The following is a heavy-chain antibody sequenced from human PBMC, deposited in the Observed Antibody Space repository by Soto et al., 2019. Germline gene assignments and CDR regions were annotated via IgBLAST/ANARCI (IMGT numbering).Heavy chain of an antibody. Sequence: QVQLVESGGGVVQPGRSLRLSCAASGFTFSSYAMHWVRQAPGKGLEWVAVISYDGSNKYYADSVKGRFTISRDNSKNTRXLQMNSLRAEDTAVYYGARDLPYSIPAGRYYGMDVWGQGTTVTVSS. CDR3: ARDLPYSIPAGRYYGMDV. D-gene: IGHD6-13*01. J-gene: IGHJ6*02. V-gene: IGHV3-30-3*01. CDR1: GFTFSSYA. CDR2: ISYDGSNK.